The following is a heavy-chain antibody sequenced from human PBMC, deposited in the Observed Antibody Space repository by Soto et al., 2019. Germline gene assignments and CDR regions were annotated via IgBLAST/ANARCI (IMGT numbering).Heavy chain of an antibody. D-gene: IGHD3-22*01. V-gene: IGHV3-48*02. CDR2: ISSSSSTI. Sequence: GGSLRLSCAASGFTFSSYSMNWVRQAPGKGLEWVSYISSSSSTIYYADSVKGRFTISRDNAKNSLYLQMNSLRDEDTAVYYCAKDAYYYDSSGYYYGMDVWGQGTTVTSP. CDR1: GFTFSSYS. J-gene: IGHJ6*02. CDR3: AKDAYYYDSSGYYYGMDV.